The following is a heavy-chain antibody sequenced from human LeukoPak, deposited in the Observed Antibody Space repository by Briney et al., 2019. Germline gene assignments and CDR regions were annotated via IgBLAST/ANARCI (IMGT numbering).Heavy chain of an antibody. Sequence: ASVKVSCKASGYTFTSYGISRVRQAPGQGLEWMGWISAYNGNTNYAQKLQGRVTMTTDTSTSTAYMELRSLRSDDTAVYYCARDYVGATGYYYYMDVWGQGTLVTVSS. CDR2: ISAYNGNT. D-gene: IGHD1-26*01. CDR1: GYTFTSYG. CDR3: ARDYVGATGYYYYMDV. V-gene: IGHV1-18*01. J-gene: IGHJ6*03.